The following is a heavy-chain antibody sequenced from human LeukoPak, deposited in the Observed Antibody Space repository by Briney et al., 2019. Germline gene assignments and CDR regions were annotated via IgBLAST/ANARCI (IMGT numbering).Heavy chain of an antibody. CDR1: GFTVSSSY. CDR2: IYSGGST. CDR3: AREQVSPMITFGGVIATYYFDY. J-gene: IGHJ4*02. V-gene: IGHV3-66*01. Sequence: PGGSLRLSCAASGFTVSSSYMSWVRQAPGKGLEWVSVIYSGGSTYYADSVKGRFTISRDNSKNTLYLQMNSLRAEDTAVYYCAREQVSPMITFGGVIATYYFDYWGQGTLVTVSS. D-gene: IGHD3-16*02.